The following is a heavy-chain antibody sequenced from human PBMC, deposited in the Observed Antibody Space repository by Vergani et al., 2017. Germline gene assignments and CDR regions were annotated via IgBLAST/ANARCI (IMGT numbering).Heavy chain of an antibody. V-gene: IGHV5-10-1*03. CDR1: GYSFTSYW. Sequence: DVQLVQSGAEVKKPGESLRISCKGSGYSFTSYWIRWVRQMPGKGLEWMGRIDPSDSYTNYSPSFQGHVTISADKSIRTAYLQWSSLKASDTAMYYCARGGDFWSGYYPYYYGMDVWGQGTTVTVSS. D-gene: IGHD3-3*01. CDR3: ARGGDFWSGYYPYYYGMDV. J-gene: IGHJ6*02. CDR2: IDPSDSYT.